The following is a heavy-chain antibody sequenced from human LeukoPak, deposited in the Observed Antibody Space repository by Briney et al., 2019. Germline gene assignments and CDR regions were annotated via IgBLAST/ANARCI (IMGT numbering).Heavy chain of an antibody. CDR1: GYTFTSYD. CDR2: MNPNSGNT. D-gene: IGHD3-22*01. V-gene: IGHV1-8*03. J-gene: IGHJ5*02. CDR3: ARHYYYDSSGYPIPGNWFDP. Sequence: GASVKVSCKASGYTFTSYDINWVRQATGQGLEWMGWMNPNSGNTGYAQKFQGRVTITRNTSISTAYMELSSLRSEDTAVYYCARHYYYDSSGYPIPGNWFDPWGQGTLVTVSS.